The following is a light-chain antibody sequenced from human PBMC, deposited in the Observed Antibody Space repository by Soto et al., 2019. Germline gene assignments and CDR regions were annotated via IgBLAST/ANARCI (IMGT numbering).Light chain of an antibody. CDR1: QTISSS. CDR3: QHMAT. CDR2: RAS. V-gene: IGKV1-5*03. J-gene: IGKJ1*01. Sequence: DIQMTQSPSTLSASVGDRVTITCRASQTISSSLAWYQQKPGKAPKPLIYRASSLESGVPSRFSGSGSGTEFTLTIISLQPDDFATYFGQHMATFGQGTKVEIK.